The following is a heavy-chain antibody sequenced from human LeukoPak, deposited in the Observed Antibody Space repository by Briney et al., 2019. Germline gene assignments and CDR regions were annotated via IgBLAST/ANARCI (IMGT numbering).Heavy chain of an antibody. Sequence: GRSLRLSCAASGFTFNSYSMHWVRQAPGKGLEWVTAISDDETYKFYADSVKGRFTISRDNSKNTLYLQMNSLRAEDTAVYYCARDVHWYSSSCFDYWGQGTLVTVSS. V-gene: IGHV3-30-3*01. D-gene: IGHD6-6*01. CDR3: ARDVHWYSSSCFDY. CDR2: ISDDETYK. CDR1: GFTFNSYS. J-gene: IGHJ4*02.